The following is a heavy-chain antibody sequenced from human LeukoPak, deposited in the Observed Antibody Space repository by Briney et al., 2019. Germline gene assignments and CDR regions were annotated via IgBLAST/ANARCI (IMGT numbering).Heavy chain of an antibody. V-gene: IGHV3-23*01. J-gene: IGHJ4*02. Sequence: GGSLRLSCAASGVTVGTNSMSWARQSPGKGLEWVSVISGRGGSTYYADSVKGRFTISRDNSKNTLYLQMNSLRADDTAVYYCAKDREWDDYAEYDYWGQGTLVTVSS. D-gene: IGHD4-17*01. CDR1: GVTVGTNS. CDR2: ISGRGGST. CDR3: AKDREWDDYAEYDY.